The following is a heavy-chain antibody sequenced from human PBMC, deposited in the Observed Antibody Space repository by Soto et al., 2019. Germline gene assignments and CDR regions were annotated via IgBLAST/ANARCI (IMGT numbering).Heavy chain of an antibody. J-gene: IGHJ4*02. CDR2: INGGSGNT. CDR3: ARVPPWGNSAGDYYIQHYDS. Sequence: GASVPVSRKSSGFTFTSYAIHWLIHANGERPQWMGWINGGSGNTKYSQDFQGRVTFTRDTFATTAYLALGSLRSEDTAVYYCARVPPWGNSAGDYYIQHYDSWGQGTPVTVSS. V-gene: IGHV1-3*01. CDR1: GFTFTSYA. D-gene: IGHD3-10*01.